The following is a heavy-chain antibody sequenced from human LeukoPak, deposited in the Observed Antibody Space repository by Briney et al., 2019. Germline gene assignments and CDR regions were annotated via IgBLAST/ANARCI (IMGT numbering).Heavy chain of an antibody. CDR3: ARLGYSSSWYLGERD. V-gene: IGHV1-8*01. D-gene: IGHD6-13*01. CDR1: GYTFTTYD. CDR2: MNPNSGNT. Sequence: GASVKVSCKASGYTFTTYDINWERQATGQGLEWMGWMNPNSGNTGYAQKFQGRVTMTRNTSISTAYMELSSLRSEDTAVYYCARLGYSSSWYLGERDWGQGTLVTVSS. J-gene: IGHJ4*02.